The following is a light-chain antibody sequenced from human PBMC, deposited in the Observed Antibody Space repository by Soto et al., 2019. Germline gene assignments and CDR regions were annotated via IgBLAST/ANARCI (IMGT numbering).Light chain of an antibody. J-gene: IGKJ4*01. Sequence: ETVLTQSPATLSLSPGERATLSCRASQSVSSYLAWYQQKPGQAPRLLIYDASNRASGIPARFSGSGSGTDFTLTISSLEPEDFAVYYCQQRRNWPPTFGGGTKVEI. V-gene: IGKV3-11*01. CDR1: QSVSSY. CDR2: DAS. CDR3: QQRRNWPPT.